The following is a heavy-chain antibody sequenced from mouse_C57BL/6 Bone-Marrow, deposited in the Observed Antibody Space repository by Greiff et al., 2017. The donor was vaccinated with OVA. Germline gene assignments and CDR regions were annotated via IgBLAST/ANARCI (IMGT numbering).Heavy chain of an antibody. V-gene: IGHV5-4*01. D-gene: IGHD3-1*01. Sequence: EVQVVESGGGLVKPGGSLKLSCAASGFTFSSYAMSWVRQTPEKRLEWVATISDGGSYTYYPDNVKGRFTISRDNAKNNLYLQMSHLKSEDTAMYYCARAKTRVWFAYWGQGTLVTVSA. CDR2: ISDGGSYT. CDR3: ARAKTRVWFAY. CDR1: GFTFSSYA. J-gene: IGHJ3*01.